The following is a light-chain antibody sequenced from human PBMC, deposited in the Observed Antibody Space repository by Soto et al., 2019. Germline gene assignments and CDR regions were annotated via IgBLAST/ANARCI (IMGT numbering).Light chain of an antibody. V-gene: IGLV1-40*01. CDR3: QSYDDSLSVHYV. CDR2: GNT. Sequence: QAVVTQPPSVSGAPGQRVTISCTGSSSNIGSTYDVQWYQQLPGTAPKLLIHGNTDRPSGVPDRFSGSKSGTSASLAITGLQADDEADYYCQSYDDSLSVHYVFGTGTKPPS. J-gene: IGLJ1*01. CDR1: SSNIGSTYD.